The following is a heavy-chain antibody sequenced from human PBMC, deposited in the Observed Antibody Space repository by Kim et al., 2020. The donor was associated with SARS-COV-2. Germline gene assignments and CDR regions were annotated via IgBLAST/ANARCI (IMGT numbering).Heavy chain of an antibody. V-gene: IGHV3-33*01. Sequence: GGSLRLSCAASGFTFSSYGMHWVRQAPGKGLEWVAVIWYDGSNKYYADSVKGRFTISRDNSKNTLYLQMNSLRAEDTAVYYCARDRVAVAEYFFGYWGQGTLVTVSS. CDR1: GFTFSSYG. D-gene: IGHD6-19*01. CDR2: IWYDGSNK. CDR3: ARDRVAVAEYFFGY. J-gene: IGHJ4*02.